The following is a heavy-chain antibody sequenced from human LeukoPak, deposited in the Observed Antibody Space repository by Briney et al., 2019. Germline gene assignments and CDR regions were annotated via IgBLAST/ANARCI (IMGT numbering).Heavy chain of an antibody. CDR3: ARANPDYYYDTSGSGGFDY. J-gene: IGHJ4*02. D-gene: IGHD3-22*01. Sequence: PGGSLRLSCAASGFTFSSYGMHWVRQAPGKGLEWVALIWFDGSNKYYADSVKGRFTISRDNSKNTLYLQMNSLRAEDTAVYYCARANPDYYYDTSGSGGFDYWGQGTLVTVSS. CDR2: IWFDGSNK. V-gene: IGHV3-33*01. CDR1: GFTFSSYG.